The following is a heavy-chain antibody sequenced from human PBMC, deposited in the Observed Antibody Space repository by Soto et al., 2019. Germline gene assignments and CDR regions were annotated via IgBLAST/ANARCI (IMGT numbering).Heavy chain of an antibody. D-gene: IGHD5-18*01. CDR1: GFTFSSYW. CDR2: IKQDGSEK. Sequence: GGSLRLSCAASGFTFSSYWMSWVRQAPGKGLEWVANIKQDGSEKYYVDSVKGRFTISRDNAKNSLYLQMNSLRAEDTAVYYCARDLWEGYSYLDYWGQGTLVTVSS. CDR3: ARDLWEGYSYLDY. V-gene: IGHV3-7*01. J-gene: IGHJ4*02.